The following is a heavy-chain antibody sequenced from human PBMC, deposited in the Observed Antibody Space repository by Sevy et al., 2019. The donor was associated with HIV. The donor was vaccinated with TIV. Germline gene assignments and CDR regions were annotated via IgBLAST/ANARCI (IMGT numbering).Heavy chain of an antibody. CDR2: ISDDGSYK. D-gene: IGHD3-22*01. CDR3: VTLDYYDNSGSHPGYFDY. CDR1: EFTFSDYD. V-gene: IGHV3-30*04. J-gene: IGHJ4*02. Sequence: GGSLRLSCAASEFTFSDYDKHWVRQAPGKGLEWVAVISDDGSYKDYADSVKGRFTISRDNSKNTLYVQMNSLRAEDTAVYYCVTLDYYDNSGSHPGYFDYWGQGTLVTVSS.